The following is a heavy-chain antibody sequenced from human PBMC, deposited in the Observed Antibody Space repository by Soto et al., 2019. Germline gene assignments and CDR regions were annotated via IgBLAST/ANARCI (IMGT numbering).Heavy chain of an antibody. D-gene: IGHD3-10*01. V-gene: IGHV4-31*03. CDR2: IYYSGST. CDR3: ARFIWSTNNWFDP. Sequence: PSETLSLTCTVSGGSISSGGYYWSWIRQHPGKGLEWIGYIYYSGSTYYNPSLKSRVTISVDTSKNQFSLKLSSVTAADTAVYYCARFIWSTNNWFDPWGQGTLVTVSS. J-gene: IGHJ5*02. CDR1: GGSISSGGYY.